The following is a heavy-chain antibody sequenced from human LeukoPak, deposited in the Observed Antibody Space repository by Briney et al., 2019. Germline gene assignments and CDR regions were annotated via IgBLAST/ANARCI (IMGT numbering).Heavy chain of an antibody. CDR2: ISSSSSYI. V-gene: IGHV3-21*01. Sequence: GGSLRLSCAASGFTFSSYGMNWVRQAPGKGLEWVSSISSSSSYIYYADSVKGRFTISRDNAKNSLYLQMNSLRAEDTAVYHCAELGITMIGGVWGKGTTVTISS. D-gene: IGHD3-10*02. J-gene: IGHJ6*04. CDR3: AELGITMIGGV. CDR1: GFTFSSYG.